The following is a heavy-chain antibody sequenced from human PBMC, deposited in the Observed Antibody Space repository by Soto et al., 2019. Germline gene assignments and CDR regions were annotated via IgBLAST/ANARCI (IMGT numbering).Heavy chain of an antibody. Sequence: PGGSLRLSCAASGFTFDDYAMHWVRQAPGKGLEWVSGISWNSGSIGYADSVKGRFTISRDNAKNSLYLQMNSLRAEDTAVYYCAKDRSAYCGGDCYSWDFQHWGQGTLVTVSS. CDR1: GFTFDDYA. V-gene: IGHV3-9*01. D-gene: IGHD2-21*01. J-gene: IGHJ1*01. CDR2: ISWNSGSI. CDR3: AKDRSAYCGGDCYSWDFQH.